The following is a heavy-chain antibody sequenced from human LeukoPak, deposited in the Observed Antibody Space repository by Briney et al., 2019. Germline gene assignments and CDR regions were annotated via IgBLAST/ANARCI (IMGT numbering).Heavy chain of an antibody. V-gene: IGHV3-74*01. Sequence: GGSLRLSCAASGFSFSTHWMHWVRQAPGKGLLWVSHINSDGGDTGYADSVKGRFTISGDNADNTLYLQMNSLRAEDTAVYFCARDTPGIGIDYWGQGTLVTVSS. CDR1: GFSFSTHW. CDR2: INSDGGDT. J-gene: IGHJ4*02. D-gene: IGHD1-1*01. CDR3: ARDTPGIGIDY.